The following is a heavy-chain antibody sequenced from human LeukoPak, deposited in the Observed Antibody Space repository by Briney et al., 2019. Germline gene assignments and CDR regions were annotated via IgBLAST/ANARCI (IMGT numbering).Heavy chain of an antibody. CDR3: ARGGTVTTFDY. V-gene: IGHV3-20*04. CDR1: VFMFDDYA. CDR2: VNWNGGST. Sequence: SGGSLRLSCAASVFMFDDYAMTWVRQPPGKGLEWVSTVNWNGGSTSYADSVKGRFTISRDNAKNSLYLQMSSLRADDTAFYYCARGGTVTTFDYWGQGTLVTVSS. J-gene: IGHJ4*02. D-gene: IGHD4-11*01.